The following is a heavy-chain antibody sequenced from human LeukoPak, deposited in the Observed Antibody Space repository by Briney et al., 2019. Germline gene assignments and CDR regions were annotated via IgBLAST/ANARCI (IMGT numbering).Heavy chain of an antibody. CDR3: ARGFGAAFWSGYKGAFDI. Sequence: SETLSLTCAVYGGSFSGYYWSWIRQPPGKGLEWIGEINHSGSTNYNPSLKSRVTISVDTSKNQFSLKLSSVTAAATAVYYCARGFGAAFWSGYKGAFDIWGQGTMVTVSS. J-gene: IGHJ3*02. CDR2: INHSGST. V-gene: IGHV4-34*01. D-gene: IGHD3-3*01. CDR1: GGSFSGYY.